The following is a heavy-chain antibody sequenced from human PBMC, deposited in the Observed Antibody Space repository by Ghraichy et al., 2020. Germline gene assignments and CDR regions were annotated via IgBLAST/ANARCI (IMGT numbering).Heavy chain of an antibody. CDR2: IYYGGNT. D-gene: IGHD3-10*01. CDR3: ARHQTNYYGSGSPFDD. J-gene: IGHJ4*02. Sequence: LSHTCTVSGGSISSSTYYWAWIRQPPGKGLEWIGSIYYGGNTFYNPPLKSRVTISVDSSKNQFSLRLSSVTAADTAVFYCARHQTNYYGSGSPFDDWGRGTLVTVSS. CDR1: GGSISSSTYY. V-gene: IGHV4-39*01.